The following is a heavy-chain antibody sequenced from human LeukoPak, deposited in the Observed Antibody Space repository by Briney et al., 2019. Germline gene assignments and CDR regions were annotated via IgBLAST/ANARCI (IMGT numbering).Heavy chain of an antibody. CDR3: ARDVSRGYMDY. CDR2: ISTNTGDT. CDR1: GYIFTDYG. Sequence: ASVRVSCRASGYIFTDYGITWVCQAPGQGLEWMGWISTNTGDTVYAENVQGRVTLTTDTSTNTAYMDVTSLNSDDTALYFCARDVSRGYMDYWGQGTLVTVSS. J-gene: IGHJ4*02. V-gene: IGHV1-18*01.